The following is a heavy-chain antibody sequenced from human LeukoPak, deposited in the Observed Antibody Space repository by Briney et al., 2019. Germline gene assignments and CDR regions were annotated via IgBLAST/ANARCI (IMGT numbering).Heavy chain of an antibody. CDR1: GGSFSGYY. CDR3: ARGRLVGLYGSGSYYPPLGY. CDR2: INHSGST. Sequence: PSETLSLTCAVYGGSFSGYYWSWIRQPPGKGLEWIGEINHSGSTNYNPSLKSRVTISVDTSKNQFSLKLSSVTAADTAVYYCARGRLVGLYGSGSYYPPLGYWGQGTLVTVSS. J-gene: IGHJ4*02. V-gene: IGHV4-34*01. D-gene: IGHD3-10*01.